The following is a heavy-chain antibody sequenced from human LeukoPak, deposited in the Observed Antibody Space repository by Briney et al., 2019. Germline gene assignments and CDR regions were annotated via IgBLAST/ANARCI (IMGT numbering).Heavy chain of an antibody. Sequence: PSETLSLTCTASGGSISSDASYWAWVRQPPGKGLEWIGIVYYTGSTYYNPSLKSRLIMFVDTSKNQFSLKLSSVTAADTAVYYCATIETDNSGYHWFDPWGQGTLVTVSS. CDR1: GGSISSDASY. V-gene: IGHV4-39*01. CDR3: ATIETDNSGYHWFDP. J-gene: IGHJ5*02. CDR2: VYYTGST. D-gene: IGHD3-22*01.